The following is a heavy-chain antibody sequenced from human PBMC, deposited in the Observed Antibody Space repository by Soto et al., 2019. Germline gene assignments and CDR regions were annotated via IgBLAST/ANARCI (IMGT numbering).Heavy chain of an antibody. CDR1: GYTFTSYS. J-gene: IGHJ4*02. V-gene: IGHV1-3*04. CDR2: INTGNGNT. CDR3: ARDWDSGYDSDY. D-gene: IGHD5-12*01. Sequence: GASVKVSCKASGYTFTSYSIHWVRQAPGQRLEWMGWINTGNGNTKYSQKFQGRVTMTRDTSTSTVYMELSSLRSEDTAVYYCARDWDSGYDSDYWGQGTLVTVSS.